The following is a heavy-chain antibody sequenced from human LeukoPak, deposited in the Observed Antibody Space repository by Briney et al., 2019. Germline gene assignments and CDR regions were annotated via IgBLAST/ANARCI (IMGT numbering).Heavy chain of an antibody. CDR3: ARDYPYYYDSSGYLGYYYYGMDV. J-gene: IGHJ6*02. D-gene: IGHD3-22*01. CDR2: ISAYNGNT. V-gene: IGHV1-18*01. CDR1: GYTFTSYG. Sequence: ASVKVSCKASGYTFTSYGISWVRQAPGKGLEWMGWISAYNGNTNYARKLQGRVTMTTDTSTSTAYMELRSLRSDDTAVYYCARDYPYYYDSSGYLGYYYYGMDVWGQGTTVTVSS.